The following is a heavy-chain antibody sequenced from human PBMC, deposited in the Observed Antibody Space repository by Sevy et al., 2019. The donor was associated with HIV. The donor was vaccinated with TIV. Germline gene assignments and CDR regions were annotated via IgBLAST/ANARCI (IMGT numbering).Heavy chain of an antibody. CDR2: ISGRSSYI. CDR3: ERDGGCGSTSCLLYFDS. Sequence: GECLRLSCAASGFTFSDYYMNWVRQAPGKGLEWVSSISGRSSYIHYADSVRDRFTISRDNAKNSLYLQMKSLRVDDTAVYLSERDGGCGSTSCLLYFDSWGQGALVTVSS. CDR1: GFTFSDYY. V-gene: IGHV3-21*01. D-gene: IGHD2-2*01. J-gene: IGHJ4*02.